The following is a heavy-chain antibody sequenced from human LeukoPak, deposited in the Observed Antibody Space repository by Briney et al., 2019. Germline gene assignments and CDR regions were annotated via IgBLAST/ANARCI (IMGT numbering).Heavy chain of an antibody. CDR3: ARGYSSSTCFDY. V-gene: IGHV4-59*01. J-gene: IGHJ4*02. CDR2: IYYSGST. CDR1: GGSISSYY. Sequence: SETLSLTCTVSGGSISSYYWSWIRQPPGRGLEWSGYIYYSGSTNYTPSLKSRVTISVDTSKRQFSLKLSSVTAADTAVYYCARGYSSSTCFDYWGQGTLVTVSS. D-gene: IGHD6-6*01.